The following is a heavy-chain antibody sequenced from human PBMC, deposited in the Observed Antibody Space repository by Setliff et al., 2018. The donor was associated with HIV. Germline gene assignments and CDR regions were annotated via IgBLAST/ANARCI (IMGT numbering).Heavy chain of an antibody. CDR2: MNPNSGNT. V-gene: IGHV1-8*01. Sequence: GASVKVSCKPSGSTFSTYDINWVRQATGQGLEWMGWMNPNSGNTGYAQKFQGRVIMTRNTSISTAYMELSSLRSDDTAVYYCASSWSRIRYYGMDVWGQGTTVTVSS. D-gene: IGHD6-13*01. CDR3: ASSWSRIRYYGMDV. J-gene: IGHJ6*02. CDR1: GSTFSTYD.